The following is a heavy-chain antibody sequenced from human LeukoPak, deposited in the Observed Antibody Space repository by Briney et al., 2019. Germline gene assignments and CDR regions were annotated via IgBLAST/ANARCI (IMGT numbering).Heavy chain of an antibody. J-gene: IGHJ6*02. V-gene: IGHV4-30-4*01. CDR3: ARDRYYYGMDV. CDR2: IYYILNT. Sequence: CIGYIYYILNTYYNPSLNSRVTKAVDTAKNQFSRKLSSVTAADTAVYYCARDRYYYGMDVWGQGTTVTVSS.